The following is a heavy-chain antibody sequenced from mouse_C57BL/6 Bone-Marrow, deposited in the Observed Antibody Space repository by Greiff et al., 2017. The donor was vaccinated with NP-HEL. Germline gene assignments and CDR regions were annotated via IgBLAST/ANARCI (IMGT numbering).Heavy chain of an antibody. J-gene: IGHJ4*01. CDR3: ARPTYSSNRGAMDY. Sequence: EVQLQESGGDLVKPGGSLKLSCAASGFTFSSYGMSWVRQTPDKRLEWVATISSGGSYTYYPDSVKGRFTISRDNAKNTLYLQMSSLKSEDTAMYYCARPTYSSNRGAMDYWGQGTSVTVSS. CDR1: GFTFSSYG. V-gene: IGHV5-6*01. D-gene: IGHD2-5*01. CDR2: ISSGGSYT.